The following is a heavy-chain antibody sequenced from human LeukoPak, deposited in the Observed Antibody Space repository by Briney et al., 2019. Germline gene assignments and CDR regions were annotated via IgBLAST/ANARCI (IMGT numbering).Heavy chain of an antibody. D-gene: IGHD5-18*01. CDR3: ARDRVQIWSYVGTFDS. J-gene: IGHJ4*02. Sequence: GGSLTLSCVASGFTFGNYAMSWVRQAPGKGMEWVAVVSYDGTKISYADSVKGRFTMSRDISKNTLYLQMNSLKPEDSALYYCARDRVQIWSYVGTFDSWGQGTLVTVSS. CDR2: VSYDGTKI. CDR1: GFTFGNYA. V-gene: IGHV3-30-3*01.